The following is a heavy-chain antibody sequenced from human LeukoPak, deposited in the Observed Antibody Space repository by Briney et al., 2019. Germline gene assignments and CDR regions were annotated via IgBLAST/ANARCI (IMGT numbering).Heavy chain of an antibody. D-gene: IGHD2-21*01. Sequence: PSETLSLTCTVSGGSISSFYWSWIRQPAGKGLEWIGRIYSGGITKYSPSLKSRVTMSVDTSNNLFSLKLTSMTAADTAVYYCARNPCGGGTCHHYFDYWGQGTLVTVSS. J-gene: IGHJ4*02. V-gene: IGHV4-4*07. CDR3: ARNPCGGGTCHHYFDY. CDR1: GGSISSFY. CDR2: IYSGGIT.